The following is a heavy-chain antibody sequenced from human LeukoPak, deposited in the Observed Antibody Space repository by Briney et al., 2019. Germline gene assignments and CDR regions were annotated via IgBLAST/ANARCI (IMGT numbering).Heavy chain of an antibody. CDR1: GGSISGYY. CDR3: AREWGYSSVWPDAFDV. Sequence: SVTLSLTCTGSGGSISGYYWSWSRQPPGKGVEWIGNLYYMRGAWYKSSLKSRVTTSVDTSRNEFSLKLSSVTAADTAVYYCAREWGYSSVWPDAFDVWGLGTMVTVSS. V-gene: IGHV4-59*01. D-gene: IGHD6-19*01. CDR2: LYYMRGA. J-gene: IGHJ3*01.